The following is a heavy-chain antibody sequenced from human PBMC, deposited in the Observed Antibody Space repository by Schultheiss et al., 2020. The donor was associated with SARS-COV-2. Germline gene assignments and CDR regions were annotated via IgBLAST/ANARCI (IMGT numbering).Heavy chain of an antibody. J-gene: IGHJ5*02. Sequence: GGSLRLSCAASGFTFSSYAMHWVRQAPGKGLEWVAVISYDGSNKYYADSVKGRFTISRDNAKNSLYLQMNSLRAEDTAVYYCARGEWFGDLWGQGTLVTVSS. CDR2: ISYDGSNK. D-gene: IGHD3-10*01. CDR1: GFTFSSYA. V-gene: IGHV3-30*07. CDR3: ARGEWFGDL.